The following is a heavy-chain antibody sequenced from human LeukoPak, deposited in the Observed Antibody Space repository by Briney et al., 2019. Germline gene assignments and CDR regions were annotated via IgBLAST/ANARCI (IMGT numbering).Heavy chain of an antibody. J-gene: IGHJ3*02. Sequence: ASVMVSCKAFGYIFTSYYLHWVRQAPGQGLEWMGIINPSGGSTTYSQKFQGRVTMSRDTSTSTVYMELSSLRSEDMAVYYCARDTGYCSGGSCYSLAFDIWGQGTMVTVSS. CDR2: INPSGGST. D-gene: IGHD2-15*01. CDR1: GYIFTSYY. V-gene: IGHV1-46*01. CDR3: ARDTGYCSGGSCYSLAFDI.